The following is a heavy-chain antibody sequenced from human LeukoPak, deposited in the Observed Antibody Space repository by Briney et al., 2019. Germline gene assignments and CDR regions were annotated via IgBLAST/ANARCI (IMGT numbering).Heavy chain of an antibody. Sequence: GASVKVSCTASGFPFTRYDINWVRQATGQGLEWMGWMNPNSGNTGYAQKFQGRVTMTRNTSISTAYMELSSLRSEDTAVYYCARGGWSKLVGDAFDIWGQGTMVTVSS. CDR1: GFPFTRYD. D-gene: IGHD2-8*02. J-gene: IGHJ3*02. CDR3: ARGGWSKLVGDAFDI. V-gene: IGHV1-8*01. CDR2: MNPNSGNT.